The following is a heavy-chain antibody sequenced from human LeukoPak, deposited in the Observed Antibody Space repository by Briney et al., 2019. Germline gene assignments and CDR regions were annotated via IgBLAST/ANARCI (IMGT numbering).Heavy chain of an antibody. V-gene: IGHV4-34*01. Sequence: SETLSLTCAVYGGSFSGYYWSWIRQPPGKGLEWIGEINHSESTNYNPSLKSRVTISVDTSKNQFSLKLSSVTAADTAVYYCAIPTDRWRIGYWGQGTLVTVSS. CDR3: AIPTDRWRIGY. D-gene: IGHD4-17*01. CDR2: INHSEST. CDR1: GGSFSGYY. J-gene: IGHJ4*02.